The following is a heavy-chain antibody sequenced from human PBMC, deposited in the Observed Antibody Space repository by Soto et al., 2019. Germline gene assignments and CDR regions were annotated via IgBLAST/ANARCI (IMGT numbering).Heavy chain of an antibody. V-gene: IGHV4-38-2*01. CDR1: GYSISSGYY. CDR2: IYHSGST. J-gene: IGHJ5*02. D-gene: IGHD3-22*01. CDR3: ASEGYYDSSGYLRWFDP. Sequence: PSETLSLTCAVSGYSISSGYYWGWIRQPPGKGLEWIGSIYHSGSTYYNPSLKSRVTISVDTSKNQFSLKLSSVTAADTAVYYCASEGYYDSSGYLRWFDPWGQGTLVTAPQ.